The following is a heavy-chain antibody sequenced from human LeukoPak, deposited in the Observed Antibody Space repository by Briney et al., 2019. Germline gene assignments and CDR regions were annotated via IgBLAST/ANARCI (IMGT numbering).Heavy chain of an antibody. CDR1: GRFISNYF. CDR2: IYSSGST. J-gene: IGHJ4*02. CDR3: ARRPTGDPKFDY. V-gene: IGHV4-59*08. Sequence: SETLSLTCSVPGRFISNYFWTWIRQPPGKGLEWIGYIYSSGSTYYNPSLKSRVTISVDTSKNRFSLKLSTVTAADTAVYYCARRPTGDPKFDYWGQGSLVTVSS. D-gene: IGHD7-27*01.